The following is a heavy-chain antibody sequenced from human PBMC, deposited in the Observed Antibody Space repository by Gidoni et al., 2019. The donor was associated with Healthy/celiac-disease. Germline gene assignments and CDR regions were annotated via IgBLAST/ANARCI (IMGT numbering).Heavy chain of an antibody. CDR2: ISGSGGST. Sequence: EVQLVESGGGLVQPGGSLRLSCAASGFTFSSYAMSWVRQAPGKGLEWVSAISGSGGSTYYADSVKGRFTISRDNSKNTLYLQMNSLRAEDTAVYYCAKDSHNYDILTGYYSYWGQGTLVTVSS. CDR1: GFTFSSYA. V-gene: IGHV3-23*04. D-gene: IGHD3-9*01. J-gene: IGHJ4*02. CDR3: AKDSHNYDILTGYYSY.